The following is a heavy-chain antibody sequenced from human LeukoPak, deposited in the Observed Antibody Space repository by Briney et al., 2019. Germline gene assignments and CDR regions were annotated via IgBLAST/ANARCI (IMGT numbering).Heavy chain of an antibody. D-gene: IGHD3-22*01. Sequence: GGSLRLSCAASGFTFSNFAMTWARQAPGKGLEWVSVISGSGGETDYADSVKGRFIISSDNSKNMVFLQMNSLRVEDTALYYCVKAIDSGGYNFERGANYWGQGTLVTVSS. CDR1: GFTFSNFA. V-gene: IGHV3-23*01. CDR3: VKAIDSGGYNFERGANY. CDR2: ISGSGGET. J-gene: IGHJ4*02.